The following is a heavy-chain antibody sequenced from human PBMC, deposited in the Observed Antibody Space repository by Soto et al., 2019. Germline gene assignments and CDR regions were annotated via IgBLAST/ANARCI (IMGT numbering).Heavy chain of an antibody. CDR3: AAEGFITGTTSY. CDR1: GFTFTSSA. V-gene: IGHV1-58*01. J-gene: IGHJ4*02. Sequence: RASVKVSCKASGFTFTSSAVQWVRQARGQRLEWIGWIVVGSGNTNYAQKFQERVTITRDMSTSTAYMELSSLRSEDTAVYYCAAEGFITGTTSYWGQGTLVTVSS. D-gene: IGHD1-7*01. CDR2: IVVGSGNT.